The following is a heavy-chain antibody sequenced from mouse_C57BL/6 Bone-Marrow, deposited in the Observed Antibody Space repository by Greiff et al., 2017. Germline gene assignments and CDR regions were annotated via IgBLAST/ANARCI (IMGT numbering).Heavy chain of an antibody. D-gene: IGHD3-2*02. V-gene: IGHV5-9-1*02. J-gene: IGHJ3*01. CDR2: ISSGGDYI. CDR3: TRDGGQLRLPWFAY. Sequence: EVQLVESGEGLVKPGGSLKLSCAASGFTFSSYAMSWVRQTPEKRLEWVAYISSGGDYIYYADTVKGRFTISRDNARNTLYLQMSSLKSEDTAMYYCTRDGGQLRLPWFAYWGQGTLVTVSA. CDR1: GFTFSSYA.